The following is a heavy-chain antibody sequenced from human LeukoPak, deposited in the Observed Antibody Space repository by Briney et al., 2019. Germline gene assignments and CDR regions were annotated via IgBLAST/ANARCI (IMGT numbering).Heavy chain of an antibody. J-gene: IGHJ4*02. V-gene: IGHV3-23*03. CDR1: GFTVSSFA. Sequence: GGSLRLSCAASGFTVSSFAMSWVRQAPGKGLEWDSVFTTGANYTYYADSVKGRFTMTRDNSKNTIFLQLNNVRADDTAVYFCAKAQGAWYYFDSWGQGTLVTVSS. CDR3: AKAQGAWYYFDS. CDR2: FTTGANYT. D-gene: IGHD6-13*01.